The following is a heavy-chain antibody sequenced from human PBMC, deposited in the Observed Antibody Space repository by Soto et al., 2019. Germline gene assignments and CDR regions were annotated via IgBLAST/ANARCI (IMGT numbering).Heavy chain of an antibody. CDR1: GFTFSSYS. V-gene: IGHV3-48*01. J-gene: IGHJ3*02. CDR3: VRLMYGSGSSDAFDI. Sequence: EVQLVESGGGLVQPGGSLRLSCAASGFTFSSYSMNWVRQAPGKGLEWVSYISSSSSTIYYADSVKGRFTISRDNAKNSLYLQMNSLRAEDTAVYYCVRLMYGSGSSDAFDIWGQGTMVTVSS. CDR2: ISSSSSTI. D-gene: IGHD3-10*01.